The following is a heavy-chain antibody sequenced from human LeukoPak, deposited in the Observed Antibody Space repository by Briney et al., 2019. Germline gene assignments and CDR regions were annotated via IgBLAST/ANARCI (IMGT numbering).Heavy chain of an antibody. Sequence: GGSLRLSCVGSGFSFSSYAMTWVRQAPGKGLEWVSTITASSDSTFYADSVKGRFTISRDDSKNTFYLQMNSLRVEDTAMYYCAKDGSGYFYTFDYWGQGTLVTASS. J-gene: IGHJ4*02. V-gene: IGHV3-23*01. D-gene: IGHD3-22*01. CDR1: GFSFSSYA. CDR2: ITASSDST. CDR3: AKDGSGYFYTFDY.